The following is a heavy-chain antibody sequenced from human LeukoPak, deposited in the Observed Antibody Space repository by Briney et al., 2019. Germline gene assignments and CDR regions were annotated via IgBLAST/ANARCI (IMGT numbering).Heavy chain of an antibody. V-gene: IGHV4-4*07. CDR3: ARELDSSGYYYWGYAFDI. CDR2: IYTSGST. CDR1: GGSISSYY. Sequence: SETLSLTCTVSGGSISSYYWSWIRQPAGKGLEWIGRIYTSGSTNYNPSLKSRVTMSVDTSKNQFSLKLSSVTAADTAVYYCARELDSSGYYYWGYAFDIWGQGTMVTVPS. D-gene: IGHD3-22*01. J-gene: IGHJ3*02.